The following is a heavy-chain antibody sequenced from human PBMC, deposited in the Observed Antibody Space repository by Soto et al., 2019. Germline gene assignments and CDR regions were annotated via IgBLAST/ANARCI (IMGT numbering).Heavy chain of an antibody. J-gene: IGHJ4*02. CDR2: MNPSNGNT. D-gene: IGHD3-10*01. V-gene: IGHV1-8*01. Sequence: VASLNGSCKASGYTFTNYDINWVRQATGQGLEWMGWMNPSNGNTGYAQKFQGRVTMTRDTSISTAYMELSSLTSADTAVYYCARFVRHYLPTFDYWGQRPLFTVSS. CDR3: ARFVRHYLPTFDY. CDR1: GYTFTNYD.